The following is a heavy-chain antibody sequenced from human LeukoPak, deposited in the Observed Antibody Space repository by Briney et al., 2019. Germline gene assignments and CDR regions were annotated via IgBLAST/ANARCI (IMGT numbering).Heavy chain of an antibody. CDR2: IIPILGIA. CDR3: ARMAYYYDSSGEDLDY. J-gene: IGHJ4*02. D-gene: IGHD3-22*01. Sequence: SVKVSCKASGYTFTSYGISWVRQAPGQGLEWMGRIIPILGIANYAQKFQGRVTITADKSTSTAYMELSSLRSEDTAVYYCARMAYYYDSSGEDLDYWGQGTLVTVSS. CDR1: GYTFTSYG. V-gene: IGHV1-69*04.